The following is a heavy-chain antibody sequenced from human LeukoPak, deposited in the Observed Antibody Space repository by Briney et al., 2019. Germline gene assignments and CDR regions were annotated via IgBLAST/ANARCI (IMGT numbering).Heavy chain of an antibody. Sequence: SCKASGYTFTSYAMHWVRQAPGKGLEWVAVISYDGSNKYYADSVKGRFTISRDNSKNTLYLQMNSLRAEDTAVYYCARDRSGYYRGDLDYWGQGTLVTVSS. V-gene: IGHV3-30-3*01. J-gene: IGHJ4*02. D-gene: IGHD3-22*01. CDR3: ARDRSGYYRGDLDY. CDR1: GYTFTSYA. CDR2: ISYDGSNK.